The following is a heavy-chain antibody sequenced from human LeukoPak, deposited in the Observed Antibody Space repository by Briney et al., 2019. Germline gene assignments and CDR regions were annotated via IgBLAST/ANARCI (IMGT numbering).Heavy chain of an antibody. CDR3: AKASPYSDILTGYYYYFDY. D-gene: IGHD3-9*01. V-gene: IGHV3-23*01. J-gene: IGHJ4*02. CDR2: VSVSADST. CDR1: GFTFSSNA. Sequence: SGGSLRLSCAASGFTFSSNAMSWVRQAPGKGLEWVSAVSVSADSTYYADSVKGRFTISRDNSRNMVYLQMNSLRAEDTAVYYYAKASPYSDILTGYYYYFDYWGQGTLVTVSS.